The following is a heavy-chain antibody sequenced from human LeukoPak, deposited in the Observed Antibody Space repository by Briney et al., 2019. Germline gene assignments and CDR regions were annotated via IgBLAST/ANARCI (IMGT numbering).Heavy chain of an antibody. CDR1: GFTFNSYG. CDR3: AKGVNYFVLEY. CDR2: ISSSGGNT. Sequence: PGGSLRLSCADPGFTFNSYGMTWVRQAPGKGLEWVSSISSSGGNTYYADSVKGRFTISRDNSKNTLYLQMNSLRAEDTAVYYCAKGVNYFVLEYWGQGTLVTISS. J-gene: IGHJ4*02. V-gene: IGHV3-23*01. D-gene: IGHD3-10*02.